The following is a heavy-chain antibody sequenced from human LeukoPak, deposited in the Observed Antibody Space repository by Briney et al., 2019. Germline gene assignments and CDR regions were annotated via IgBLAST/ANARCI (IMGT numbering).Heavy chain of an antibody. CDR3: ARVSIRHGYYDSSGYYSELDY. J-gene: IGHJ4*02. CDR2: IWYDGSNK. CDR1: GFTFSSYA. V-gene: IGHV3-33*08. D-gene: IGHD3-22*01. Sequence: PGGSLRLSCAASGFTFSSYAMSWVRQAPGKGLEWVAVIWYDGSNKYYADSVKRRFTISRDNSKITLYLQMNSLRAEDTAVYYCARVSIRHGYYDSSGYYSELDYWGQGTLVTVSS.